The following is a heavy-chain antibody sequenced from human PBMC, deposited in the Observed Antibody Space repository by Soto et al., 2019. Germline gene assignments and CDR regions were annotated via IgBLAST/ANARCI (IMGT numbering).Heavy chain of an antibody. V-gene: IGHV4-39*01. CDR3: ASRKREEICSAGNCYFTY. CDR1: GDSVSTTNYY. Sequence: QLQLQESGPGLLKPSETLSLTCTVSGDSVSTTNYYWSWIRQSPGKGLEWIGSVFYSVSSYYNPSLKSRVAISVDASRNQFSLRVLSVTAADTAVYYCASRKREEICSAGNCYFTYWGQGSLVTVSS. J-gene: IGHJ4*02. CDR2: VFYSVSS. D-gene: IGHD2-15*01.